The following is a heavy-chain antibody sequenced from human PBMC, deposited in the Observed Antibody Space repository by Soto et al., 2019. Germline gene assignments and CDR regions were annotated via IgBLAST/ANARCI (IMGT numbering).Heavy chain of an antibody. D-gene: IGHD1-26*01. J-gene: IGHJ6*02. CDR2: ISYDGSNK. CDR1: GFTFSSYG. V-gene: IGHV3-30*18. CDR3: AKDHRRGSSDSYYGMDV. Sequence: HPGGSLRLSCAASGFTFSSYGMHWVRQAPGKGLEWVAVISYDGSNKYYADSVKGRFTISRDNSKNTLYLQMNSLRAEDTAVYYCAKDHRRGSSDSYYGMDVWGQGTTVTVSS.